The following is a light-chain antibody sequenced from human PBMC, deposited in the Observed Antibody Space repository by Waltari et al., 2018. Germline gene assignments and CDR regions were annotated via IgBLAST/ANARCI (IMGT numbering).Light chain of an antibody. V-gene: IGKV1-5*01. CDR2: DAS. CDR1: QCIGRW. J-gene: IGKJ2*01. CDR3: QQYDGYSS. Sequence: DIQMTQSPSTLSASVGDRVTITCRASQCIGRWLAWYQQKPGKAPKLLIYDASSLVSGVPSTFSGSGFGTEFSLTISSLQPDDFATYYCQQYDGYSSFGQGTKLEIK.